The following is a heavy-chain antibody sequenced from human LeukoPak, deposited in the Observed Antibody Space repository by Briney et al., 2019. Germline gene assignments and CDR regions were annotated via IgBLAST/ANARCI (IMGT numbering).Heavy chain of an antibody. V-gene: IGHV4-59*06. J-gene: IGHJ3*02. D-gene: IGHD3-22*01. CDR3: ARYGDGVDYYDSSGYYPSAFDI. CDR2: IYYSGST. Sequence: SETLSLTCTVSGGSISSYYWSWIRQPPGKGLEWIGYIYYSGSTYYNPSLKSRVTISVDTSKNQFSLKLSSVTAADTAVYYCARYGDGVDYYDSSGYYPSAFDIWGQGTMVTVSS. CDR1: GGSISSYY.